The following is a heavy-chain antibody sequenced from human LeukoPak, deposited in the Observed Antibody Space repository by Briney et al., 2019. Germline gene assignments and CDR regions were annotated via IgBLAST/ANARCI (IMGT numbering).Heavy chain of an antibody. Sequence: ASVKVSCKASGYTFTGYLIHWVRQAPGQGLEWMGWVNPNSGGTNYAQKFQGRVTMTRDTSISTAYMGLSSLRSDDTAVYYCARLGRDCSSTSCTWGQGTMVTVSS. J-gene: IGHJ3*01. CDR1: GYTFTGYL. CDR3: ARLGRDCSSTSCT. CDR2: VNPNSGGT. D-gene: IGHD2-2*01. V-gene: IGHV1-2*02.